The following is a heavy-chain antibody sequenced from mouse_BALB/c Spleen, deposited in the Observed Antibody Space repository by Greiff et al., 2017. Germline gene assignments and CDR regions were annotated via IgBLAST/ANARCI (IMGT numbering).Heavy chain of an antibody. CDR2: INPSTGYT. J-gene: IGHJ2*01. V-gene: IGHV1-7*01. D-gene: IGHD1-1*01. Sequence: VKLQESGAELAKPGASVKMSCKASGYTFTSYWMHWVKQRPGQGLEWIGYINPSTGYTEYNQKFKDKATLTADKSSSTAYMQLSSLTSEDSAVYYCAREEATTGYFDYWGQGTTLTVSS. CDR1: GYTFTSYW. CDR3: AREEATTGYFDY.